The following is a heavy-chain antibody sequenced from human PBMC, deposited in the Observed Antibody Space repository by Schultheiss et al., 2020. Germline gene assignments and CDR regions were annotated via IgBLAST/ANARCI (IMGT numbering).Heavy chain of an antibody. V-gene: IGHV3-21*01. CDR2: TSSSSRHI. D-gene: IGHD3-16*01. CDR3: ARGRGNFDY. J-gene: IGHJ4*02. Sequence: GGSLRLSCAASGFTFSSYAMSWVRQAPGKGLEWVSSTSSSSRHIYYADSVKGRFTISRDNSKNTLYLQMNSLRAEDTAVYYCARGRGNFDYWGQGTLVTVSS. CDR1: GFTFSSYA.